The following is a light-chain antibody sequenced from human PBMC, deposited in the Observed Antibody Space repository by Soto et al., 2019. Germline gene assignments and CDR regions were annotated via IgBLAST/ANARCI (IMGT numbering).Light chain of an antibody. CDR1: QSISSW. CDR3: QQYNRYPT. Sequence: DIQMTQSPSTLSASVGDRVTITCRASQSISSWLAWYQQKPGKAPKLLIYKASSLESGVPSRFSGSGSVTEFTLTISSLQPDDFATYYCQQYNRYPTFGQGTKVEIK. V-gene: IGKV1-5*03. J-gene: IGKJ1*01. CDR2: KAS.